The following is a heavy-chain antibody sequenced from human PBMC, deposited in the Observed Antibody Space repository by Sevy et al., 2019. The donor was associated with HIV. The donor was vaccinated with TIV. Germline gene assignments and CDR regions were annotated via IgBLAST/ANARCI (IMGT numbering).Heavy chain of an antibody. V-gene: IGHV4-59*13. Sequence: SETLSLTCTLSGASMSGYYWSWIRLPPGKGLEWIGCLYDTGDTNFNPSLKSRVTISQDTSKTQFSLSLSSVNTADTAVYYCARGRSNFRYWSQGTLVTVSS. CDR3: ARGRSNFRY. CDR2: LYDTGDT. J-gene: IGHJ4*02. D-gene: IGHD1-1*01. CDR1: GASMSGYY.